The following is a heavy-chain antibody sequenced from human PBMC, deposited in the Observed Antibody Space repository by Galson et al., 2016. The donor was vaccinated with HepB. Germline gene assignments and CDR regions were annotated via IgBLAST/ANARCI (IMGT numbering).Heavy chain of an antibody. J-gene: IGHJ6*02. D-gene: IGHD3-10*02. Sequence: SLRLSCAASGLTFSSFPIHWVRQAPGKGLVWVSRIYTDGSVTTYADSVKCRLTISRDNATHTVYVQMTSLRGEDTAVYYWERGNSHVLDVWGQGTTVTVSS. CDR2: IYTDGSVT. V-gene: IGHV3-74*01. CDR3: ERGNSHVLDV. CDR1: GLTFSSFP.